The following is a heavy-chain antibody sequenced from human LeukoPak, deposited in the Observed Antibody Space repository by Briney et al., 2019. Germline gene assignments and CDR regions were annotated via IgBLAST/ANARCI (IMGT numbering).Heavy chain of an antibody. CDR3: ARQTYYYGSGSYPLFDY. Sequence: SETVSLTCTVSGGSISSYYWSWIRQPPGKGLEWIGYIYFSGSTNHNPSLKSRVTISVDTSKNQFSLKLSSVTAADTAVYYCARQTYYYGSGSYPLFDYWGQGTLVTVSS. D-gene: IGHD3-10*01. V-gene: IGHV4-59*08. CDR1: GGSISSYY. J-gene: IGHJ4*02. CDR2: IYFSGST.